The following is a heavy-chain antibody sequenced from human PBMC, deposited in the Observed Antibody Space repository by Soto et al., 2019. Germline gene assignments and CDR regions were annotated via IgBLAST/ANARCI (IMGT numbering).Heavy chain of an antibody. CDR1: GASITTYY. J-gene: IGHJ4*02. CDR2: ISYSGST. D-gene: IGHD4-17*01. CDR3: ARRDYAFPFDY. V-gene: IGHV4-59*01. Sequence: QVQLQESGPGLVKPSETLSLTCTVSGASITTYYWSWIRQPPGKGLEWIGSISYSGSTNYNPSLKRRVTISLDTSKNQFPLNVSSVTAADAAVYYCARRDYAFPFDYWGQGTLVTVSA.